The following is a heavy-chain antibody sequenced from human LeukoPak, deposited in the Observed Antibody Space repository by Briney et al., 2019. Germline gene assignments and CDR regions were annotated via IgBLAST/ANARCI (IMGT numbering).Heavy chain of an antibody. Sequence: PGGSLRLSCAASGFTVITNDMTWVRQAPGKGLVWVSRINTDGSTTYYADSVKGRFTVSRDNAKNTLYLQMNSLRAEDTAVYYCVRKSGGMVGAPGYWGQGTLVTVSS. V-gene: IGHV3-74*01. CDR3: VRKSGGMVGAPGY. CDR2: INTDGSTT. CDR1: GFTVITND. D-gene: IGHD1-26*01. J-gene: IGHJ4*02.